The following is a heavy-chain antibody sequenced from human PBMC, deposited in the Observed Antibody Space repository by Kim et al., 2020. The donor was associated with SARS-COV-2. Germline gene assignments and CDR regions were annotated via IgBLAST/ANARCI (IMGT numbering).Heavy chain of an antibody. J-gene: IGHJ4*02. V-gene: IGHV3-7*04. CDR3: VRGREYYLDY. Sequence: GGSLRLSCVASGFSFTTNWMSWVRQAPGKGLEWMAKIKEDGTEKYYAESGEGRFTISRDNAKYSLFLQMSSLSAADTAVYYCVRGREYYLDYWGPGTLVTVSS. CDR1: GFSFTTNW. CDR2: IKEDGTEK. D-gene: IGHD2-8*01.